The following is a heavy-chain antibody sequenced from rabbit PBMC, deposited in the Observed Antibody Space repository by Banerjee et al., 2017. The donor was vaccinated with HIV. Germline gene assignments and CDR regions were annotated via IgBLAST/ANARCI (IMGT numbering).Heavy chain of an antibody. V-gene: IGHV1S47*01. CDR2: LYPIYGAT. J-gene: IGHJ4*01. CDR1: GIDFSTYG. CDR3: ARGLVAGVLDL. D-gene: IGHD3-3*01. Sequence: QEQLVESGGGLVTLGGSLKLSCKASGIDFSTYGITWVRQAPGKGLEWIAFLYPIYGATDYASWVNGRFTVSLDNAQNTVFLQMTSLTAADTATYFCARGLVAGVLDLWGPGTLVTVS.